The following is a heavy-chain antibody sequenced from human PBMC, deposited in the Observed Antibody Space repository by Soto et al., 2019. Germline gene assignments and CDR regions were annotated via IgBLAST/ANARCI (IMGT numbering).Heavy chain of an antibody. J-gene: IGHJ4*02. CDR2: IDPSDSKT. V-gene: IGHV5-10-1*01. D-gene: IGHD3-22*01. Sequence: GESLKIPCKGSVYSFAGYWITWVRQKPGKGLEWMGRIDPSDSKTYYSPSFRGHVTISVTKSITTVFLQWSSLRASDTAMYYCARQIYDSDTGPNFQYYFDSWGQGTPVTVSS. CDR1: VYSFAGYW. CDR3: ARQIYDSDTGPNFQYYFDS.